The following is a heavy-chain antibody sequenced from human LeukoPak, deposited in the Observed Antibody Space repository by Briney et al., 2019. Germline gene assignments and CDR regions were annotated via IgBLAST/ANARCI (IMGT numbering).Heavy chain of an antibody. V-gene: IGHV4-39*01. CDR3: ASDSSGYYYFDY. CDR1: GGSISSSSYY. CDR2: IYHSGST. J-gene: IGHJ4*02. Sequence: PSETLSLTCTVSGGSISSSSYYWGWIRQPPGKGLEWIRSIYHSGSTYYNPSLKSRVTISVDTSKNQYSLKLSSVTAADTAVYYCASDSSGYYYFDYWGQGTLVTVSS. D-gene: IGHD3-22*01.